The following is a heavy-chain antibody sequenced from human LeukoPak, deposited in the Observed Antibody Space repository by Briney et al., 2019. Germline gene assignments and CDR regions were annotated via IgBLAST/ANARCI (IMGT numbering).Heavy chain of an antibody. CDR2: IYYSGST. CDR3: ARTMEGYCSGGSCYQYSYYMDV. Sequence: PSETLSLTCTFFGGSISSYYWSWIRQPAGKGLEWIGYIYYSGSTNYNPSLKSRVTISVDTSKNQFSLKLTSVTAADTAVYYCARTMEGYCSGGSCYQYSYYMDVWGKGTTVTVSS. J-gene: IGHJ6*03. D-gene: IGHD2-15*01. V-gene: IGHV4-59*01. CDR1: GGSISSYY.